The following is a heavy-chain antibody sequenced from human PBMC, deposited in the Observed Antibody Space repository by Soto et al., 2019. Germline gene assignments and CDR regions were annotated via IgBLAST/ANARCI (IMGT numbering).Heavy chain of an antibody. J-gene: IGHJ4*02. CDR1: GGPISSYY. CDR3: ARRYGGTIDY. CDR2: IYYSGST. Sequence: SSETLSLTCTVSGGPISSYYWSWIRQPPGKGLEWIGYIYYSGSTNYNPSLKSRVTISVDTSKNQFSLKLSSVTAADTAVYYCARRYGGTIDYWGQGTLVTVSS. D-gene: IGHD4-17*01. V-gene: IGHV4-59*08.